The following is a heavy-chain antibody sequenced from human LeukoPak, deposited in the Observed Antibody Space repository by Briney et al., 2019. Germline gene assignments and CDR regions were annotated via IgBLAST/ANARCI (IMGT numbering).Heavy chain of an antibody. CDR3: ARDKQHGWPGSLDAFDI. CDR1: GFTFSSYA. CDR2: ISYDGSNK. Sequence: PGGSLRLSCAASGFTFSSYAMHWVRQAPGKGLEWVAVISYDGSNKYYADSVKGRFTISRDNSKNTLYLQMNSLRAEDTAVYYCARDKQHGWPGSLDAFDIWGQGTMVTVSS. J-gene: IGHJ3*02. V-gene: IGHV3-30*04. D-gene: IGHD6-13*01.